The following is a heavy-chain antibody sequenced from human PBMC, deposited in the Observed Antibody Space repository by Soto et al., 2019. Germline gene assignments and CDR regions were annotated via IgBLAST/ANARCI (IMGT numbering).Heavy chain of an antibody. CDR3: ARPASQWRVQGGFDY. J-gene: IGHJ4*02. V-gene: IGHV5-10-1*01. CDR1: GHSFTDYW. Sequence: PGESLKISCKASGHSFTDYWISWVRQMPGKGLEWMASIDPSDSYTNYSPSFQGHVTISADKSLNTAFLQWSSLKASDTAMYYCARPASQWRVQGGFDYWGQGTMGTVSS. CDR2: IDPSDSYT. D-gene: IGHD6-19*01.